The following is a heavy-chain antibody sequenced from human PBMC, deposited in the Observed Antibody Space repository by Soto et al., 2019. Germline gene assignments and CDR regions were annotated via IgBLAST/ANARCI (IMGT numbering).Heavy chain of an antibody. D-gene: IGHD2-15*01. Sequence: GSLRLSCAASGFTFSSYSMNWVRQAPGKGLEWVSSISSSSSYIYYADSVKGRFTISRDNAKNSLYLQMNSLRAEDTAVYYCARDFTAPYCSGGSCYLDYYGMDVWGQGTTVTVSS. CDR3: ARDFTAPYCSGGSCYLDYYGMDV. CDR1: GFTFSSYS. V-gene: IGHV3-21*01. J-gene: IGHJ6*02. CDR2: ISSSSSYI.